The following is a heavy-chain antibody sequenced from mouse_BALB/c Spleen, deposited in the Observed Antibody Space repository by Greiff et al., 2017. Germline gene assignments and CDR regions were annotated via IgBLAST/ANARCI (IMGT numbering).Heavy chain of an antibody. J-gene: IGHJ1*01. D-gene: IGHD2-3*01. V-gene: IGHV1S135*01. CDR1: GYAFTSYN. CDR2: IDPYNGGT. Sequence: VQLQQSGPELVKPGASVKVSCKASGYAFTSYNMYWVKQSHGKSLEWIGYIDPYNGGTSYNQKFKGKATLTVDKSSSTAYMHLNSLTSEDSAVYYCARNGYYADWYFDVWGAGTTVTVSS. CDR3: ARNGYYADWYFDV.